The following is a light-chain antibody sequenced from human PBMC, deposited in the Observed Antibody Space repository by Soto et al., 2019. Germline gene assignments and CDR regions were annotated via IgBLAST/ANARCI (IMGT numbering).Light chain of an antibody. CDR2: LGS. J-gene: IGKJ1*01. V-gene: IGKV2-28*01. CDR1: QSLLHSNGNIY. CDR3: MQAIQAPRT. Sequence: DIVLTQSPLSLPVTPGEPASISCRSSQSLLHSNGNIYLDWYLQKPGQSPQLLICLGSIRACEVPERFSGSGSGTEFTLKITRVEAEDFGVYYCMQAIQAPRTFGLGTKVEIK.